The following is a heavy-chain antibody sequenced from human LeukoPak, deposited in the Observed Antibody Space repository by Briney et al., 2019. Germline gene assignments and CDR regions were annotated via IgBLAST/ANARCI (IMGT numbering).Heavy chain of an antibody. CDR2: ISASGGET. CDR3: AKDAAGPEY. J-gene: IGHJ4*02. V-gene: IGHV3-23*01. CDR1: GLTFSSYS. Sequence: PGGSLRLSCVVSGLTFSSYSMTWVRQAPGKGLEWVSGISASGGETWYPDSVKGRFTISRDNSKNTLFIQMNSLRVEDTAIYYCAKDAAGPEYWGQGTLVTVSS. D-gene: IGHD6-13*01.